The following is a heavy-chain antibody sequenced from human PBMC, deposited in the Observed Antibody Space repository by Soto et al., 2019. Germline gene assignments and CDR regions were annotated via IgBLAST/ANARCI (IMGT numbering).Heavy chain of an antibody. Sequence: QLQLQESGPGLVTPSETLSLTCSVSGASVSSRSDGWAWIRQPPGKGLEWIGNIYQSGSPHYNSTLQDRVTMSLDTPRNQFSLRLTSVTAADTAMYFCARVDTALALWRSYFDNWGQGALVIVSS. D-gene: IGHD5-18*01. CDR2: IYQSGSP. V-gene: IGHV4-39*01. J-gene: IGHJ4*02. CDR1: GASVSSRSDG. CDR3: ARVDTALALWRSYFDN.